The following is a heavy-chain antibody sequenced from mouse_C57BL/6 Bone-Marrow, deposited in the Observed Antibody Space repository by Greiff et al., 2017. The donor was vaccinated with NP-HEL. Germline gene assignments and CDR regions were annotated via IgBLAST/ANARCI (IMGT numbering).Heavy chain of an antibody. CDR1: GFSLTSYG. V-gene: IGHV2-2*01. CDR2: IWRGGST. CDR3: ASASGRYGSSLYYAMDY. Sequence: VKLVESGPGLVQPSQSLSITCTVSGFSLTSYGVHWVRQSPGKGLEWLGVIWRGGSTDYNAAFISRLSISKDNSKSQVFFKMNSLQADDTAIYYCASASGRYGSSLYYAMDYWGQGTSVTVSS. J-gene: IGHJ4*01. D-gene: IGHD1-1*01.